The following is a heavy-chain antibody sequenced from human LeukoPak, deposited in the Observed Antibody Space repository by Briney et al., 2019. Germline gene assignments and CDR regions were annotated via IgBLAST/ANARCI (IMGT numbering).Heavy chain of an antibody. V-gene: IGHV4-34*01. CDR1: GGSFSGYY. J-gene: IGHJ5*02. D-gene: IGHD6-19*01. CDR2: INHSGST. Sequence: SETLSLTCAVYGGSFSGYYWSWIRQPPGKGLEWIGEINHSGSTNYNPSLKSRVTISVDTSKNQFSLKLSSVTAADTAVYYCARHGRWSLGIAVAGSWFDPWGQGTLVTVSS. CDR3: ARHGRWSLGIAVAGSWFDP.